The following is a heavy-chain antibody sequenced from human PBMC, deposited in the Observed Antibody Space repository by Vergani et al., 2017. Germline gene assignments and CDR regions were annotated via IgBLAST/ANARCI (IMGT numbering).Heavy chain of an antibody. J-gene: IGHJ4*01. Sequence: EVELEEFGGGLAQPGMSLRLSCAASGFKFDEYAMHWVRQAPGKGLEWVAGISWNINSEDYADSVEGRFTISRDNAKNSVFLQMSSLTSEDTAVYYCAKSDKRGVAIIEYFFDHWGHGSLVTVSS. CDR2: ISWNINSE. CDR1: GFKFDEYA. CDR3: AKSDKRGVAIIEYFFDH. V-gene: IGHV3-9*01. D-gene: IGHD3-3*01.